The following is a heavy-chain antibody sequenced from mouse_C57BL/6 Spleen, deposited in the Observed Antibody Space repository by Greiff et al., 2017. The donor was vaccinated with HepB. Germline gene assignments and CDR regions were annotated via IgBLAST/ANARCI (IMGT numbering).Heavy chain of an antibody. Sequence: QVQLQQSGAELLKPGASVKLSCKATGYKFTGYWIEWVKQRPGHGLEWIGEILPRSGSTNHNEKFKGKATFTADTSSNTAYMQLSSLTTEDSAIYYCARTEYYGSSYWYFDVWGTGTTVTVSS. CDR1: GYKFTGYW. CDR3: ARTEYYGSSYWYFDV. D-gene: IGHD1-1*01. CDR2: ILPRSGST. J-gene: IGHJ1*03. V-gene: IGHV1-9*01.